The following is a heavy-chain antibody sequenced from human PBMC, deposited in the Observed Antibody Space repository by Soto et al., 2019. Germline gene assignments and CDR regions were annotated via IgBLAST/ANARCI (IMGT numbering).Heavy chain of an antibody. CDR3: ARDLERYYYGSGSYYTF. V-gene: IGHV1-18*01. J-gene: IGHJ4*02. CDR1: GYTFTSYG. D-gene: IGHD3-10*01. Sequence: GASVNVSCKTAGYTFTSYGISWVRQTPGQGLEWMGWISAYNGNTNYAQKLQGRVTMTTDTSTSTAYMELRSLRSDDTAVYYCARDLERYYYGSGSYYTFWGQGTLVTVSS. CDR2: ISAYNGNT.